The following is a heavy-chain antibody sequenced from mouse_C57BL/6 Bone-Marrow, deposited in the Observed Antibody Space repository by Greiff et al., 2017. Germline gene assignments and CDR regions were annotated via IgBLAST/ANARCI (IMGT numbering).Heavy chain of an antibody. D-gene: IGHD2-13*01. V-gene: IGHV1-54*01. CDR1: GYAFTNYL. CDR3: ARGLYVDY. CDR2: INPGSGGT. J-gene: IGHJ2*01. Sequence: VKVVESGAELVRPGTSVKVSCKASGYAFTNYLIEWVKQRPGQGLEWIGVINPGSGGTNYNEKFKGKATLTADKSSSTAYMQLSSLTSEDSAVYFCARGLYVDYWGQGTTLTVSS.